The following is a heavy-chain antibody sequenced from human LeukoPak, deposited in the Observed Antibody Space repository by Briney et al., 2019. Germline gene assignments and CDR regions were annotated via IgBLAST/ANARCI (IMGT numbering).Heavy chain of an antibody. D-gene: IGHD2-2*01. CDR3: AREPAAIRYYFDY. Sequence: ASVKVSCKASGYTFTDYYLHWVRQAPGQGLEWMGIINPSGGSTSYAQKFQGRVTMTRDTSTSTVYMELSSLRSEDTAVYYCAREPAAIRYYFDYWGQGTLVTVSS. V-gene: IGHV1-46*01. CDR2: INPSGGST. CDR1: GYTFTDYY. J-gene: IGHJ4*02.